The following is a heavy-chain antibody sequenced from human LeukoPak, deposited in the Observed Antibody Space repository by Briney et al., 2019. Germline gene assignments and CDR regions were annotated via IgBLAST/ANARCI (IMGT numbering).Heavy chain of an antibody. CDR3: AKDTGKDGYNIARRSFDY. V-gene: IGHV3-9*01. CDR1: GFTFDDYA. CDR2: ISWNSGSI. D-gene: IGHD5-24*01. J-gene: IGHJ4*02. Sequence: GRSLRLSCAASGFTFDDYAMHWVWQAPGKGLEWVSGISWNSGSIGYADSVKGRFTISRDNAKNSLYLQMNSLRAEDTALYYCAKDTGKDGYNIARRSFDYWGQGTLVTVSS.